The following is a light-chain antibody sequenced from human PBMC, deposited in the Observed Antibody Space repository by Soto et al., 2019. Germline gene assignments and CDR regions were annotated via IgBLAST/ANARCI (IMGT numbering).Light chain of an antibody. V-gene: IGLV6-57*04. J-gene: IGLJ7*01. CDR3: QSYDTNTVL. Sequence: NFMLTQPHSVSESPGKTVTISCTRSSGSIGSNSVQWYQQRPGSAPTTVIYEDDQRPSGVPNRFSGSIDSSSNSASLTISGLQTEDEADYYCQSYDTNTVLFGGGTQLTVL. CDR1: SGSIGSNS. CDR2: EDD.